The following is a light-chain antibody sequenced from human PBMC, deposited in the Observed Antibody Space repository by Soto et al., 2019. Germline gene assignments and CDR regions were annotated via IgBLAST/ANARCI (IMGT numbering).Light chain of an antibody. V-gene: IGKV3-11*01. Sequence: EIVLTQSPATLSLSPGERATLSCRASQSVSSFLACYQQKPGQAPRLLIYDASNRATGIPARFSGSGSGTDFTLTISSLEPEDFAVYYCQQRSNWPPNTFGGGTKVEI. CDR3: QQRSNWPPNT. CDR2: DAS. CDR1: QSVSSF. J-gene: IGKJ4*01.